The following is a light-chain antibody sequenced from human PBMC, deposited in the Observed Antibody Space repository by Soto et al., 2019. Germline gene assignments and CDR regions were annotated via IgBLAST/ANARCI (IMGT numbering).Light chain of an antibody. CDR3: QQHNSFSIT. J-gene: IGKJ5*01. CDR2: AAS. V-gene: IGKV1-39*01. Sequence: DIQMTQSPSSLSACVGDRVSITCRASQSISSYLNWYQQKPGKAPKLLIYAASSLQSGVPSRFSGSGSGTDFTLTISSLQPEDFATYYCQQHNSFSITFGQGTRLEIK. CDR1: QSISSY.